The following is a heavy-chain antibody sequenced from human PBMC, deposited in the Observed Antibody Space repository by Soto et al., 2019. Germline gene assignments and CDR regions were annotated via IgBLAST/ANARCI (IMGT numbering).Heavy chain of an antibody. Sequence: GYSLKMSCKGSGESFTSYWISWVRQMPGKGLEWMGRIDPSDSYTNYSPSFQGHVTISADKSISTAYLQWSSLKASDTAMYYCARVGYYDILTGYLYYYGMDVWGQGTTVTVS. J-gene: IGHJ6*02. D-gene: IGHD3-9*01. CDR2: IDPSDSYT. CDR3: ARVGYYDILTGYLYYYGMDV. CDR1: GESFTSYW. V-gene: IGHV5-10-1*01.